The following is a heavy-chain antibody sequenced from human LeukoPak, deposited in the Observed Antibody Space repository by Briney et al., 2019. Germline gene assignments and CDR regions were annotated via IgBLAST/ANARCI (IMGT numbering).Heavy chain of an antibody. CDR1: GFTFSDNY. CDR3: AKSYSGSYYVIDY. CDR2: ISSTGIYT. D-gene: IGHD1-26*01. V-gene: IGHV3-11*06. J-gene: IGHJ4*02. Sequence: GGSLRLSCAASGFTFSDNYMSWIRQAPGKGLEWISYISSTGIYTNYADSVKGRFTISRDNAKNSLYLQMNSLRAEDTAVYYCAKSYSGSYYVIDYWGQGTLVTVSS.